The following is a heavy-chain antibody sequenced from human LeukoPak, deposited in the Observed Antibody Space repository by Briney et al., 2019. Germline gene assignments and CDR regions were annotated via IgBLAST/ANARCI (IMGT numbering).Heavy chain of an antibody. CDR2: IKQDGSEK. V-gene: IGHV3-7*01. Sequence: GGSLRLSCAASGFTFSSYSMSWVRQAPGKGLGWVANIKQDGSEKYYVDSVKGRFTISRDNAKNSLYLQMNSLRAEDTAVYYCARYYQLLYFDYWGQGTLVTVSS. CDR3: ARYYQLLYFDY. CDR1: GFTFSSYS. J-gene: IGHJ4*02. D-gene: IGHD2-2*01.